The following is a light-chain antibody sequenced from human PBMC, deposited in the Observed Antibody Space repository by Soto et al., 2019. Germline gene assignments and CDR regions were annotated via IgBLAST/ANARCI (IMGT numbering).Light chain of an antibody. CDR2: GAS. CDR1: ESVTFN. V-gene: IGKV3-15*01. J-gene: IGKJ1*01. Sequence: EVVMTQSPATLSVSPGERATLSCRASESVTFNLAWYQQKPGQAPRLLIYGASIRATGIPARFSGSGSGTEFTLTISGLQSEDLAVYYCQQYDNRPPRTFGQGTKVDIK. CDR3: QQYDNRPPRT.